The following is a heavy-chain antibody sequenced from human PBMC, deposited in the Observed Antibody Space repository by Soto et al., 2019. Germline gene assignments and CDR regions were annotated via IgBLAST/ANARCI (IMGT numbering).Heavy chain of an antibody. CDR2: IRNKPNGHTT. CDR3: STTVITATLFEY. Sequence: EVQLVESGGGLVQPGGSLRLSCEGSGFTFSGHYMDWVRQAPGKGLEWLGRIRNKPNGHTTEYAASVKGRFTISRDDSKNLVYLQMNNLRREDTAVYYCSTTVITATLFEYWGQGTLVTVSS. D-gene: IGHD2-15*01. CDR1: GFTFSGHY. V-gene: IGHV3-72*01. J-gene: IGHJ4*02.